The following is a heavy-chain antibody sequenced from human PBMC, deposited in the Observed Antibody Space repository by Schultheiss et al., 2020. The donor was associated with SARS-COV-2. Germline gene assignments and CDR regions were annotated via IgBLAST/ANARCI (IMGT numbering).Heavy chain of an antibody. J-gene: IGHJ5*02. V-gene: IGHV1-2*04. CDR2: INPATGGT. Sequence: ASVKVSCKASGYTFTGYYMHWVRQAPGQGLEWMGWINPATGGTNYAQNFQGWVTMTRNTSISTAYMELSRLRSDDTAVYYCARDSLEGYSYGSWGQGTLVTVSS. D-gene: IGHD5-18*01. CDR3: ARDSLEGYSYGS. CDR1: GYTFTGYY.